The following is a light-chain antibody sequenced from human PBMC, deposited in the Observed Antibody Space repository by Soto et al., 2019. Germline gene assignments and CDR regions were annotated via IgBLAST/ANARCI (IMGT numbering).Light chain of an antibody. CDR3: ATWDDSLNAFV. CDR1: TSSIGSNA. Sequence: QSVLTQSPSASGTPGQRITIYCSGSTSSIGSNAVNWYQQFPGTAPTFLIYNDDQRPSGVPDRFSGSKSGTSASLAISGLHSDDEADYYCATWDDSLNAFVFGTGTKVTVL. V-gene: IGLV1-44*01. CDR2: NDD. J-gene: IGLJ1*01.